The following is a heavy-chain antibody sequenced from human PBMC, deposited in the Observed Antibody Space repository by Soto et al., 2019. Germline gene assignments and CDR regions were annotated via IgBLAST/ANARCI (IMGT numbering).Heavy chain of an antibody. D-gene: IGHD6-19*01. J-gene: IGHJ5*02. CDR3: ARECAVAVAALIWFGP. CDR2: INAGNGNP. V-gene: IGHV1-3*01. Sequence: QVQLVQSGAEVKKPGASVKASCKASGYTFTSYAMHWVRQAPGQRLEWMGGINAGNGNPKYSQKFQARVTITSDTSASEADMELSSRRSEDTASYYWARECAVAVAALIWFGPWGQGTLLNASS. CDR1: GYTFTSYA.